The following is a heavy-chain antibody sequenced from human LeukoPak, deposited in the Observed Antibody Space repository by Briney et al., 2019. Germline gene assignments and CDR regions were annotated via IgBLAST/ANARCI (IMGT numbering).Heavy chain of an antibody. V-gene: IGHV3-21*01. J-gene: IGHJ6*03. Sequence: GGSLRLSCAASGFTFTNYGMNWVRQPPGKGLEWVSSISSSGTSIDYADSVKGRFTVSRDSATNSLYLQMNSLRAEDTAVYYCARTAKDIVIVPASYYMDVWGKGTTVTVS. CDR3: ARTAKDIVIVPASYYMDV. D-gene: IGHD2-2*01. CDR1: GFTFTNYG. CDR2: ISSSGTSI.